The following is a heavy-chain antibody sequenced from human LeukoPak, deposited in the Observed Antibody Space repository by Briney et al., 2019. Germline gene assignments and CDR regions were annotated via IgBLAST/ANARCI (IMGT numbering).Heavy chain of an antibody. D-gene: IGHD6-13*01. V-gene: IGHV1-18*01. J-gene: IGHJ5*02. CDR3: AREKQQLVLGWFDP. Sequence: ASVKVSCKASGYTFTSSGISWVRQAPGQGLEWMGWISAYNGNTNYAQKLQGRVTMTTDTSTSTAYMELRSLRSDDTAVYYCAREKQQLVLGWFDPWGQGTLVTVSS. CDR1: GYTFTSSG. CDR2: ISAYNGNT.